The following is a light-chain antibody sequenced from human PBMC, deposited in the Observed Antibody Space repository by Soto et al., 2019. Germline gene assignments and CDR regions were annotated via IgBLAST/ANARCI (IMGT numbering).Light chain of an antibody. CDR1: QSISRY. Sequence: QVTQSASSLSASVGDRVTINCRASQSISRYLHWYQHKPGKAPKLLIYAASTLQSGVPSRFSGSGSGTDFTLTISCLQSEDFATYYCQQYYSYPRTFGQGTKVDIK. J-gene: IGKJ1*01. CDR2: AAS. CDR3: QQYYSYPRT. V-gene: IGKV1-39*01.